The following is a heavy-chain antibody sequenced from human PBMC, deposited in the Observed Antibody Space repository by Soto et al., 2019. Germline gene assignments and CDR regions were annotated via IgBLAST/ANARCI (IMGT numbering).Heavy chain of an antibody. CDR3: ARHRIVLVPAAKYYFDY. D-gene: IGHD2-2*01. CDR1: GGSISSSSYY. CDR2: IYYSGST. Sequence: QLQLQESGPGLVKPSETLSLTCTVSGGSISSSSYYWGWIRQPPGKGLEWIGSIYYSGSTYYNPSLKSRVTLSVDTSKNQFSLKLSSVTAADTAVYYCARHRIVLVPAAKYYFDYWGQGTLFTVSS. V-gene: IGHV4-39*01. J-gene: IGHJ4*02.